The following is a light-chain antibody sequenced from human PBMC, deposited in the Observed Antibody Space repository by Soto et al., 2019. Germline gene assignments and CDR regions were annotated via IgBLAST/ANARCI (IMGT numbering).Light chain of an antibody. V-gene: IGKV3-15*01. Sequence: EIVMTQSPATLSVSPGERATLSCRASQSVSGNLAWYQQKPGQAPRLLIYGASTRATGIPARFSGSGSGTEFTLPISSLQSEDFVVYYCQQYNNWPRTFGQGTKVEIK. J-gene: IGKJ1*01. CDR1: QSVSGN. CDR3: QQYNNWPRT. CDR2: GAS.